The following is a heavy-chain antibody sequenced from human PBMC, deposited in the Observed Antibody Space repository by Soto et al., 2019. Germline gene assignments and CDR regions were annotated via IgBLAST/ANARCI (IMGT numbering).Heavy chain of an antibody. J-gene: IGHJ6*03. Sequence: QVQLQQWGAGLLKPSETLSLTCAVYGGSFSGYKWSWIRQTPGKGLEWIGGINDSGDINYNPSLKSRVTMLVHSPKKQISLRLSSVTAADTAVYYCARGLILWFGELSRRGGYYYYMDVWGKGTTVTVSS. CDR2: INDSGDI. D-gene: IGHD3-10*01. CDR1: GGSFSGYK. V-gene: IGHV4-34*01. CDR3: ARGLILWFGELSRRGGYYYYMDV.